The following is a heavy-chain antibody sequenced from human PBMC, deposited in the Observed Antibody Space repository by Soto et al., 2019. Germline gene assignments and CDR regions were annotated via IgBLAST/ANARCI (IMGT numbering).Heavy chain of an antibody. J-gene: IGHJ4*02. V-gene: IGHV1-18*04. D-gene: IGHD6-13*01. CDR1: GYTFTSYG. Sequence: QVQLVQSGAEVKKPGASVKVSCKASGYTFTSYGISWVRQAPGQGLEWMGWISGYNGDTNYAQKLQGRVTMTTDTSTNTAYIELRSLRSDDTAVYYCARAPQTVAGAGIWYWGQGTLVTVSS. CDR2: ISGYNGDT. CDR3: ARAPQTVAGAGIWY.